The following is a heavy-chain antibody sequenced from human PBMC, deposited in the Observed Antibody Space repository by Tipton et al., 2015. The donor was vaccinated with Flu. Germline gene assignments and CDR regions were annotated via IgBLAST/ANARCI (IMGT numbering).Heavy chain of an antibody. V-gene: IGHV4-39*01. CDR1: GDSISITTYW. CDR3: ARNYYDGSGRFY. CDR2: ISYSGNT. J-gene: IGHJ4*02. Sequence: TLSLTCTVSGDSISITTYWWGWIRQPPGKGLECIGTISYSGNTYYNPSLKSRVTMSVDTSKNQFSLKVSSVTAADTAVYYCARNYYDGSGRFYWGQGTLVTVSS. D-gene: IGHD3-22*01.